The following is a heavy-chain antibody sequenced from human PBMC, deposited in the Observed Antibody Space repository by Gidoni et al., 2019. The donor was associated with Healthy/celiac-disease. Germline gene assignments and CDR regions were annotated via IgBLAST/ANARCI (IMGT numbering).Heavy chain of an antibody. CDR3: ARAYYGSGSFNWFDP. V-gene: IGHV4-31*03. Sequence: QVQLQESGPGLVKPSQTLSLTCTVSGGSIRSGGYYWSWIRQHPGKGLEWIGYIYYSGSTYYNPSLKSRVTISVDTSKNQFSLKLSSVTAADTAVYYCARAYYGSGSFNWFDPWGQGTLVTVSS. CDR2: IYYSGST. CDR1: GGSIRSGGYY. D-gene: IGHD3-10*01. J-gene: IGHJ5*02.